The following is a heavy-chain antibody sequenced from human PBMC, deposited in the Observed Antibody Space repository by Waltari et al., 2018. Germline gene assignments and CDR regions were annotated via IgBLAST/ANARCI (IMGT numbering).Heavy chain of an antibody. V-gene: IGHV4-59*01. CDR2: IYYSGST. J-gene: IGHJ4*02. Sequence: QVQLQESGPGLVKPSETLSLTCTVSGGSISSYYWSWIRQPPGTGLEWIGYIYYSGSTNYNPSLKRRVTISVDTSKNQFSLKLSSVTAADTAVYYCAREAFYDFWSGYSPGYFDYWGQGTLVTVSS. D-gene: IGHD3-3*01. CDR1: GGSISSYY. CDR3: AREAFYDFWSGYSPGYFDY.